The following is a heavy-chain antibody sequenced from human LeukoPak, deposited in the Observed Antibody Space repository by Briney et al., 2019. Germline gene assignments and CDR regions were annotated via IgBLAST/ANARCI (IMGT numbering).Heavy chain of an antibody. CDR1: GYTFTSYD. V-gene: IGHV1-8*01. CDR3: ARASAGEQWLFYYYYMDV. J-gene: IGHJ6*03. Sequence: RASVKVSCKASGYTFTSYDINWVRQATGQGLEWMGWMNPNSGNTGYAQKFQGRVTMTRNTSISTAYMELSSLRSEDTAVYYCARASAGEQWLFYYYYMDVWGKGTTVTISS. CDR2: MNPNSGNT. D-gene: IGHD6-19*01.